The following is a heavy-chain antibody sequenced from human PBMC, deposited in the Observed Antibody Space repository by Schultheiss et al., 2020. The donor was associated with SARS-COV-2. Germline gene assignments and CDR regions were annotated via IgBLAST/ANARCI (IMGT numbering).Heavy chain of an antibody. D-gene: IGHD6-13*01. CDR2: LYSSGNT. Sequence: SETLSLTCAVSGGSISSGCYCWSWIRQHPGKGLEWLGDLYSSGNTYYNASLKSRLTTSVDTSKNQFSLKLSSVTAADTAVYYCARDSSRTMDVWGKGTTVTVSS. V-gene: IGHV4-31*11. CDR1: GGSISSGCYC. CDR3: ARDSSRTMDV. J-gene: IGHJ6*03.